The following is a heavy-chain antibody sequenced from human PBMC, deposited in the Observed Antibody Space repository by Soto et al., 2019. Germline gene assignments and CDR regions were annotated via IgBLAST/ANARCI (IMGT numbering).Heavy chain of an antibody. D-gene: IGHD5-18*01. J-gene: IGHJ4*02. CDR3: VKDGGGVRYNYNIRGDS. CDR1: GFNFGSYV. V-gene: IGHV3-23*01. CDR2: LSGSGKTT. Sequence: PGGSLRLSCASTGFNFGSYVMNWVRQAPGKGLEWVSGLSGSGKTTYYTDSVTGRFTISRDNSRSTVFLQMNSLRREDTAMYYCVKDGGGVRYNYNIRGDSWGQGTQVTVSS.